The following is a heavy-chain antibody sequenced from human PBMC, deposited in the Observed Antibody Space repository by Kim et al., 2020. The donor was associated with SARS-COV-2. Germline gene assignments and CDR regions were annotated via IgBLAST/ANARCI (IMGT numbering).Heavy chain of an antibody. CDR1: GYTFTSYG. CDR3: ARDPVPGQLVWGYYFDY. J-gene: IGHJ4*02. CDR2: ISAYNGNT. Sequence: ASVKVSCKASGYTFTSYGISWVRQAPGQGLEWMGWISAYNGNTNYAQKLQGRVTMTTDTSTSTAYMELRSLRSDDTAVYYCARDPVPGQLVWGYYFDYWGQGTLVTVSS. V-gene: IGHV1-18*04. D-gene: IGHD6-13*01.